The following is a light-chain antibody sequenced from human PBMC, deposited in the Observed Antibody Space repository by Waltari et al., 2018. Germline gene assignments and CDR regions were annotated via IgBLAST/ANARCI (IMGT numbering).Light chain of an antibody. V-gene: IGKV3-11*01. Sequence: SCRASQSISKYLVWYQQRPGHDPRLLIYAASTRATGVPDRFSGSGYGTDFTLTISRLEPEDFAVYYCQNHERLPATFGQGTKVEIK. CDR1: QSISKY. J-gene: IGKJ1*01. CDR2: AAS. CDR3: QNHERLPAT.